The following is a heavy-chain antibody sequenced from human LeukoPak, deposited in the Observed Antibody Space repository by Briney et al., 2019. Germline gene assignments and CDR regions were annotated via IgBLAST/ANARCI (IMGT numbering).Heavy chain of an antibody. CDR2: ISAYNGNT. V-gene: IGHV1-18*01. CDR1: GGTFKNYA. CDR3: ARDDPGYCSSTSCYIHNWFDP. Sequence: GASVKVSCKASGGTFKNYAISWVRQAPGQGLEWMGWISAYNGNTNYAQKLQGRVTMTTDTSTSTAYMELRSLRSDDTAVYYCARDDPGYCSSTSCYIHNWFDPWGQGTLVTVSS. D-gene: IGHD2-2*02. J-gene: IGHJ5*02.